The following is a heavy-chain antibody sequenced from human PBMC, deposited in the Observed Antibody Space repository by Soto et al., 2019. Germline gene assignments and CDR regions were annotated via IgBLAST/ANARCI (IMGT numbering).Heavy chain of an antibody. V-gene: IGHV3-23*01. CDR1: GFTFSSNA. Sequence: EVHLLESGGGLVQPGGSLRLSCAASGFTFSSNAMSWVRQAPGKGLEWVSGISGPGGSTYYADSVKGRFTISRDNSKNTLYLQMNSLRAEDTAVYYCAKDGYCSSISCSQGDWFDPWGQGTLVTVSS. J-gene: IGHJ5*02. D-gene: IGHD2-2*03. CDR3: AKDGYCSSISCSQGDWFDP. CDR2: ISGPGGST.